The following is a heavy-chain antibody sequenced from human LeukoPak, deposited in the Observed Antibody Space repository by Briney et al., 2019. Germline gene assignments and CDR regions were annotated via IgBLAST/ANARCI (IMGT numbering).Heavy chain of an antibody. V-gene: IGHV3-48*03. CDR2: ISTSGSTI. CDR1: GFTFNSYE. J-gene: IGHJ4*02. Sequence: GGSLRLSCAASGFTFNSYEMNSVRQAPGKGLEWVSCISTSGSTIYYADSVKGRFTISRDNAKNSLYLQMNSLRAEDTAVYYCARASHYYDSSGYSYYFDYWGQGTLLTVSS. CDR3: ARASHYYDSSGYSYYFDY. D-gene: IGHD3-22*01.